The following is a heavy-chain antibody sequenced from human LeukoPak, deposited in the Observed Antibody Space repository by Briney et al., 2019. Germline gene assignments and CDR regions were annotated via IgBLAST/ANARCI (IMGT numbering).Heavy chain of an antibody. CDR1: GFTFGDSA. Sequence: PGGSLRLSCTASGFTFGDSAMSWFRQAPGKGLEWVSAISGSGGSTYYADSVKGRFTISRDNSKNTLYLQMNSLRAEDTAVYYCAKDRGGYSYGSYFDYWGQGTLVTVSS. CDR2: ISGSGGST. V-gene: IGHV3-23*01. CDR3: AKDRGGYSYGSYFDY. J-gene: IGHJ4*02. D-gene: IGHD5-18*01.